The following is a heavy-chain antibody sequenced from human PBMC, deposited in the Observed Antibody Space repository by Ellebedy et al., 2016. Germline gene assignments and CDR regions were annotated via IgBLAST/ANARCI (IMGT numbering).Heavy chain of an antibody. CDR1: GYTFTGYY. V-gene: IGHV1-2*04. CDR3: ARDAENIAVADNFDY. J-gene: IGHJ4*02. Sequence: ASVKVSCKASGYTFTGYYMHWVRQAPGQGLEWMGWINPNSGGTNYAQKFQGWVTMTRDTSISTAYMELSRLRSDDTAVYYCARDAENIAVADNFDYWGQGTLVTVSS. D-gene: IGHD6-19*01. CDR2: INPNSGGT.